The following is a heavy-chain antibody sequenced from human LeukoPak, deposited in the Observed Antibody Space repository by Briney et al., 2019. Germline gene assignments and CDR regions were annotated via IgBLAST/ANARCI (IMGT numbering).Heavy chain of an antibody. J-gene: IGHJ4*02. V-gene: IGHV4-30-2*01. CDR3: ATRPPSETYFGVLDY. Sequence: SQTLSLTCTVSDGSISSGGYYWSWIRQPPGKGLEWIGYIYHSGSTYYNPSLKSRVTISVDRSKNQFSLKLSSVTAADTAVYYCATRPPSETYFGVLDYWGQGTLVTVSS. CDR2: IYHSGST. CDR1: DGSISSGGYY. D-gene: IGHD2-21*01.